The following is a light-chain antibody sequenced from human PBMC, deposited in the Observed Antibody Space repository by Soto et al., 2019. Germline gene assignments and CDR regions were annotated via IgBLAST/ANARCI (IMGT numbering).Light chain of an antibody. CDR1: SSNIGSNF. CDR3: AAWDVSLSGWV. CDR2: RSN. V-gene: IGLV1-47*01. J-gene: IGLJ3*02. Sequence: QSVLTQPPSASGTPGQRVTISCSGSSSNIGSNFVYWYQQFPGTAPKLLIYRSNQRPSGVPDRFSGSKSGTSASLAISGLPSEDEADYYCAAWDVSLSGWVFGGGTKLTVL.